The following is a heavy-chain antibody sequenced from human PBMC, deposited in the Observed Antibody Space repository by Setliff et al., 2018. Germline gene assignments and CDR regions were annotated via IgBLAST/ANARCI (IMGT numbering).Heavy chain of an antibody. CDR3: ARGLEGEDYFYYMDV. CDR2: IYHSGSI. CDR1: GVSINSLNW. D-gene: IGHD2-21*01. J-gene: IGHJ6*03. Sequence: SETLSLTCAVSGVSINSLNWWTWVRQPPGKGLEWIGEIYHSGSINYNPSLKSRVTMSVDKSKNQFSLKLTSVTAADTAVYYCARGLEGEDYFYYMDVWGKGNTVTVSS. V-gene: IGHV4-4*02.